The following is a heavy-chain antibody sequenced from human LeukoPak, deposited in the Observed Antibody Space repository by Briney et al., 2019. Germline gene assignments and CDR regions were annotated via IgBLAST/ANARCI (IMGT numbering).Heavy chain of an antibody. CDR3: ARDKDGYNGIDF. D-gene: IGHD5-24*01. Sequence: TLSLTCTVSGGSISSGSYYWSWIRQHPGKGLEWIGYIYYSGSTNYNPSLKSQVIISVDTSKNQFSLNPTSVTAADTALYYCARDKDGYNGIDFWGQGTLVTVSS. CDR2: IYYSGST. V-gene: IGHV4-31*01. J-gene: IGHJ4*02. CDR1: GGSISSGSYY.